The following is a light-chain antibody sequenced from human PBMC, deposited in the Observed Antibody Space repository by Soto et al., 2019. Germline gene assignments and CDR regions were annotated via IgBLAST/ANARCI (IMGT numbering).Light chain of an antibody. CDR1: QSISSW. CDR3: QQYKSYTLT. Sequence: DIQMTQSPSTMSASVGDRVTITCRASQSISSWLAWYQQKPGKAPNLLIYKASTLESGVPSRFSGSGSGTEFTLTLISVQPDDCATYYCQQYKSYTLTFGGGTKVDIK. J-gene: IGKJ4*01. CDR2: KAS. V-gene: IGKV1-5*03.